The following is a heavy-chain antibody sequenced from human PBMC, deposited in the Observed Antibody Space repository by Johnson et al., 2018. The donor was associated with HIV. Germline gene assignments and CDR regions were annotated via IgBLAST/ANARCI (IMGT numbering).Heavy chain of an antibody. J-gene: IGHJ3*02. CDR1: GFTFSDYY. V-gene: IGHV3-11*01. CDR2: ISSSGSTI. D-gene: IGHD2-15*01. Sequence: QMLLVESGGGLVQPGGSLRLSCAASGFTFSDYYMSWIRQAPGKGLEWVSYISSSGSTIYYADSVKGRFTISRDNAKNSLYLQMNSLRAEDTALYYFARGVRLGYWSGGSCYGDAFDIWGQGTMVTVSS. CDR3: ARGVRLGYWSGGSCYGDAFDI.